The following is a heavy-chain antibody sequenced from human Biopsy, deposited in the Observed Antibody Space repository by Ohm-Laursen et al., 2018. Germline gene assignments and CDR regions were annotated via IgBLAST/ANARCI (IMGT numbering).Heavy chain of an antibody. Sequence: SETLSLTCTVSGGSFTGHYWTWIRQPPGKGLEWIGYVYYTGSTDYNPSLKSRLTISVDTSKNQFSLKLSSVTAADTAVYYCARMDCSGGSCHYYSYGMDVWGQGTAVTVSS. CDR3: ARMDCSGGSCHYYSYGMDV. D-gene: IGHD2-15*01. CDR1: GGSFTGHY. CDR2: VYYTGST. V-gene: IGHV4-59*08. J-gene: IGHJ6*02.